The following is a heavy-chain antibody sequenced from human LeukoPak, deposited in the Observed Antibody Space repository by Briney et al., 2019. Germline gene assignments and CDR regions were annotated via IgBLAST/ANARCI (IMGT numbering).Heavy chain of an antibody. CDR1: GFRFSSYA. J-gene: IGHJ3*02. Sequence: GWSLRLSCAASGFRFSSYAMSWVRQAPGKGLEWVSAISGSGVSTYYADSVKGRFTVSRDNSKNTLYLQMSSLRAEDTAVYYCAREQLGAFDIWGQGTMVTVSS. CDR3: AREQLGAFDI. V-gene: IGHV3-23*01. D-gene: IGHD3-10*01. CDR2: ISGSGVST.